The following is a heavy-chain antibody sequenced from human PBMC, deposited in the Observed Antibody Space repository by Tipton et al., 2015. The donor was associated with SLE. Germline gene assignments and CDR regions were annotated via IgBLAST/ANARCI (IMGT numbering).Heavy chain of an antibody. Sequence: TLSLTCTVSGGSISSGYYWGWIRQPPGKGLEWIGSIYHSGSTYYNPSLKSRVTISVDTSKNQFSLKLSSVTAADTAVYYCASDRLPGDHDAFDTWGQGTMVTVSS. CDR1: GGSISSGYY. CDR2: IYHSGST. V-gene: IGHV4-38-2*02. D-gene: IGHD7-27*01. CDR3: ASDRLPGDHDAFDT. J-gene: IGHJ3*02.